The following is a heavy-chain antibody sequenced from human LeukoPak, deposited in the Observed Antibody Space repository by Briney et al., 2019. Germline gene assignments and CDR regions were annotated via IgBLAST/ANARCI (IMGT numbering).Heavy chain of an antibody. CDR2: IYYSGST. J-gene: IGHJ3*02. CDR1: GGSISSDY. CDR3: ARGSGSYFAFDI. V-gene: IGHV4-59*01. Sequence: SETLSLTCTVSGGSISSDYWSWVRQPPGKGLEWIGYIYYSGSTNYNPSLKSRVTISVDTSKNQFSLKLSSVTAADTAVYYCARGSGSYFAFDIWGQGTMVTVSS. D-gene: IGHD1-26*01.